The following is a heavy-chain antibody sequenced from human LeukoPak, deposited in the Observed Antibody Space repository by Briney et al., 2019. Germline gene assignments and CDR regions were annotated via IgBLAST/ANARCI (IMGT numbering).Heavy chain of an antibody. CDR2: MNPNSGNT. Sequence: ASVKVSCKASGYTFTSYDINWVRQATGQGLEWMGWMNPNSGNTGYAQKFQGRVTMTRNTSISTAYMELSSLRSEDTAVYYCARGGVAAAGMSDYYYYYMDVWGKGTTVTVSS. CDR3: ARGGVAAAGMSDYYYYYMDV. J-gene: IGHJ6*03. CDR1: GYTFTSYD. V-gene: IGHV1-8*01. D-gene: IGHD6-13*01.